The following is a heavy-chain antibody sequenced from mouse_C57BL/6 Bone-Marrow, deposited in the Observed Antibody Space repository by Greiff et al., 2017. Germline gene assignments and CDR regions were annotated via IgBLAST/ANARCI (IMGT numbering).Heavy chain of an antibody. J-gene: IGHJ2*01. CDR2: IDPENGDT. Sequence: EVKLQASGAELVRPGASVKLSCTASGFNIKDDYMHWVKQRPEQGLEWIGWIDPENGDTEYASKFQGKATITADTSSNTAYLQLSRLTSEDTAVYYCTTLGTTVVAPFDYWGQGTTLTVSS. V-gene: IGHV14-4*01. D-gene: IGHD1-1*01. CDR3: TTLGTTVVAPFDY. CDR1: GFNIKDDY.